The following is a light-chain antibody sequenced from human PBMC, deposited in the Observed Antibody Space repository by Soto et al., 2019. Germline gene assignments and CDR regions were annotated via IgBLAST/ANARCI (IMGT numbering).Light chain of an antibody. V-gene: IGLV2-14*03. J-gene: IGLJ2*01. CDR2: DVG. CDR1: SSDIGGYNY. Sequence: QSALTQPASVSGSPGQSITISCTGNSSDIGGYNYVSWYQQHPGKAPKLMMYDVGDRPSGVSDRFSGSKSGNTASLTISGLQAEDEADYYCSSYTSSSHVVFGGGTKVTVL. CDR3: SSYTSSSHVV.